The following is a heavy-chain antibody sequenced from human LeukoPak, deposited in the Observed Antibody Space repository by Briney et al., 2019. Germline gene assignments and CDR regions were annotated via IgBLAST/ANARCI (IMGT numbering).Heavy chain of an antibody. D-gene: IGHD3-9*01. Sequence: SETLSLTCTVSGGSISSGGYYWSWIRQHPGKGLEWIGYIYYSGSTYYNPSLKSRVTISVDTSKNQFSLKLSSVTAADTAVYYCARLLGGYVPAFDIWGQGTMVTVSS. J-gene: IGHJ3*02. CDR2: IYYSGST. CDR3: ARLLGGYVPAFDI. V-gene: IGHV4-31*03. CDR1: GGSISSGGYY.